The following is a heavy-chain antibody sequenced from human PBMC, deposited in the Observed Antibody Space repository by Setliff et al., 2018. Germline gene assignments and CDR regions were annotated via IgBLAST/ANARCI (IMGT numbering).Heavy chain of an antibody. CDR1: GFTFSNYG. V-gene: IGHV3-33*01. Sequence: SLKISCVASGFTFSNYGMHRVRQAPGKGLEWVALKWNDGSTKFYGDSVKGRFTISRDNSENTLYLQMNSLRAEDTAVYYCARNWATAQHYYYGMDVWGQGTTVTVSS. CDR2: KWNDGSTK. J-gene: IGHJ6*02. CDR3: ARNWATAQHYYYGMDV. D-gene: IGHD2-21*02.